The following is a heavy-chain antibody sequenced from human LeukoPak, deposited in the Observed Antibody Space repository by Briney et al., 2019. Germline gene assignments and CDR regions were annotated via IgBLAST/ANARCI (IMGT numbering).Heavy chain of an antibody. CDR1: GFTFSSYA. D-gene: IGHD6-13*01. V-gene: IGHV3-30-3*01. CDR3: ARDGPSIAAAGTRAFDY. CDR2: TSYDGSNK. J-gene: IGHJ4*02. Sequence: PGGSLRLSCAASGFTFSSYAMHWVRQAPGKGLEWVAVTSYDGSNKYYADSVKGRFTISRGNPKNTLYLQMNSLRAEDTAVYYCARDGPSIAAAGTRAFDYWGQGTLVTVSS.